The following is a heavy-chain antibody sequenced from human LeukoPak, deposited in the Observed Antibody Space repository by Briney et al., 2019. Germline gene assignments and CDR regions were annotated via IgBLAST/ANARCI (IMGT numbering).Heavy chain of an antibody. J-gene: IGHJ6*03. D-gene: IGHD3-16*01. CDR2: ISASSPYT. CDR3: AKDGSWGDYQYYFYIDV. Sequence: GGSLRLSCEVSGFSFGNFAMSWVRQAPGKGVEWISGISASSPYTYAAETLKGRFTISRANSKNTLYLQMHSLRAEDTPLYCCAKDGSWGDYQYYFYIDVWGKGTTVTVSS. CDR1: GFSFGNFA. V-gene: IGHV3-23*01.